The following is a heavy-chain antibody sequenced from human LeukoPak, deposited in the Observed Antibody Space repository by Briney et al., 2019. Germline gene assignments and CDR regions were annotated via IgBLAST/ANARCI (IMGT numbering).Heavy chain of an antibody. J-gene: IGHJ4*02. Sequence: GGSLRLSCVASGFTFSTSWVTWVRQAPGTGLEWVANIDKHGNGKYYVDSVKGRFAISRDYASNSVFLQMNSLRAEDTSVYYCARDAGWGYYDLWGQGTPGPVSS. CDR3: ARDAGWGYYDL. D-gene: IGHD1-26*01. CDR1: GFTFSTSW. V-gene: IGHV3-7*01. CDR2: IDKHGNGK.